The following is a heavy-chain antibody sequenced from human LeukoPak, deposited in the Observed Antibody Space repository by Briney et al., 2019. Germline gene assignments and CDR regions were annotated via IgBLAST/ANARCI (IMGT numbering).Heavy chain of an antibody. CDR2: ISYDGSNK. CDR1: GFSFSSYA. J-gene: IGHJ4*02. V-gene: IGHV3-30-3*01. Sequence: GGSLRLSCAASGFSFSSYAMRWVRQAPGKGLEWVAVISYDGSNKYYADSVKGRFTISRDNSKHTLFLQMNSLRAEDTAVFYCARDLGWYGGKTEFDYWGQGTLVTVSS. D-gene: IGHD4-23*01. CDR3: ARDLGWYGGKTEFDY.